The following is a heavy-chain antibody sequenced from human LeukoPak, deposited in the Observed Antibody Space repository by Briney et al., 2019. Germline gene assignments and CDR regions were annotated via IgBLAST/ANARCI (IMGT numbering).Heavy chain of an antibody. Sequence: ASVKVSCEASGYTFTSYDINWVRQATGQGLEWMGWMNPNSGNTGYAQKFQGRVTITRNTSISTAYMELSSLRSEDTAMYYCARRGIYDAFDIWGQGTMVTVSS. CDR1: GYTFTSYD. CDR2: MNPNSGNT. D-gene: IGHD1-26*01. J-gene: IGHJ3*02. CDR3: ARRGIYDAFDI. V-gene: IGHV1-8*03.